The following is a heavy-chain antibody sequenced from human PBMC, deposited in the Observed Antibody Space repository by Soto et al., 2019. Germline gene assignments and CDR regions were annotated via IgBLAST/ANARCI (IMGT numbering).Heavy chain of an antibody. CDR1: GYTFTSYD. J-gene: IGHJ6*02. CDR2: MNPNSGNT. D-gene: IGHD3-3*01. CDR3: ASGTGLWSGYFRGWYYYYGMDV. V-gene: IGHV1-8*01. Sequence: ASVKVSCKASGYTFTSYDINWVRQATGQGLEWMGWMNPNSGNTGYAQKFQGRVTMTRNTSISTAYMELSSLRSEDTAVYYCASGTGLWSGYFRGWYYYYGMDVWGQGTTVTVSS.